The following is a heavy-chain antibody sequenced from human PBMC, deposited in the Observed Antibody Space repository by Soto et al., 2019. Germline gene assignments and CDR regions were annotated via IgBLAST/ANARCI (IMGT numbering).Heavy chain of an antibody. CDR2: ISGSGDST. CDR1: GFTFSSYA. Sequence: EVQLLESGGGLVQPGGSLRLSCAASGFTFSSYAMSWVRQAPGKGLEWVSVISGSGDSTYYADSVRGRVTISRDKSKNTLYLQMNSLRAEDTAVYYCAKDRDGAAAGPTKFYGMDVWGQGTTVTVSS. J-gene: IGHJ6*01. V-gene: IGHV3-23*01. CDR3: AKDRDGAAAGPTKFYGMDV. D-gene: IGHD6-13*01.